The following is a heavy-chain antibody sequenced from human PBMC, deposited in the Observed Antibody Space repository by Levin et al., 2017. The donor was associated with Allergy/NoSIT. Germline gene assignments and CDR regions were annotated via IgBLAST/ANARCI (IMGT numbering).Heavy chain of an antibody. V-gene: IGHV3-21*01. D-gene: IGHD3-10*01. CDR3: ARGGGFGEFIHRADY. Sequence: GESLKISCAASGFTFSSYSMHWVRQSPGKGLEWVSSISRINTHIYYADSVKGRFTISRDNAKTSLYLQMNSLRAEDTAVYFCARGGGFGEFIHRADYWGQGSLVTVSS. CDR2: ISRINTHI. CDR1: GFTFSSYS. J-gene: IGHJ4*02.